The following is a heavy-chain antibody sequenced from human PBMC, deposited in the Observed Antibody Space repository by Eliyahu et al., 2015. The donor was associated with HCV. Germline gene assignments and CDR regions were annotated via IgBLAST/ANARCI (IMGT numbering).Heavy chain of an antibody. D-gene: IGHD3-16*01. Sequence: EVQLVESGGGLVQPGGSLRLSCAASGFTFSNSWMHWVRQAPGKGLVWVSHIKSDGSDRKYAVSVKGRFTISRDNAKNTLYLQMNSLRAEDTAMYYCSKGGPLGDSWDQGILVTVSS. CDR1: GFTFSNSW. CDR2: IKSDGSDR. J-gene: IGHJ4*02. V-gene: IGHV3-74*03. CDR3: SKGGPLGDS.